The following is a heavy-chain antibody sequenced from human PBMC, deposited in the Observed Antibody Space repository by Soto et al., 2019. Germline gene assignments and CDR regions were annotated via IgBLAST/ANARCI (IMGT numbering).Heavy chain of an antibody. D-gene: IGHD2-15*01. CDR1: GGTFSSYA. V-gene: IGHV1-69*06. Sequence: QVQLVQSGAEVKKPGTSVKVSCKASGGTFSSYAISWVRQAPGQGLEWMGGIIPIFGTANYAQKFQGSVTITADKSTSTAYMELSSLRSEDTDVYYCARVVVAATNWFDPWGQGTLVTVSS. J-gene: IGHJ5*02. CDR2: IIPIFGTA. CDR3: ARVVVAATNWFDP.